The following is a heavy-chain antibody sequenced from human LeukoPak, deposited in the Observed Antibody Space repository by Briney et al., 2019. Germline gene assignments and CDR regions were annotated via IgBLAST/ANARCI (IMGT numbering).Heavy chain of an antibody. CDR3: ASGAAVGTSRFDF. D-gene: IGHD6-13*01. CDR1: GVTFSSYS. J-gene: IGHJ4*02. CDR2: MSSSGSTK. Sequence: GGSLRLSCAVSGVTFSSYSMNWGRQAPGKGLGWVSYMSSSGSTKYYADSVKGRFTISRDNAKNSLYLQMNSLRGEDTAVYYCASGAAVGTSRFDFWGQGTLVTVSS. V-gene: IGHV3-48*01.